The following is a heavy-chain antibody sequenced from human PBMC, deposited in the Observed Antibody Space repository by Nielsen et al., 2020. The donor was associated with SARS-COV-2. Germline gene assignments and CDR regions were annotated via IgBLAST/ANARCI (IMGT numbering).Heavy chain of an antibody. V-gene: IGHV1-3*01. CDR1: GNTFTTYA. J-gene: IGHJ1*01. CDR2: INVGNTNR. Sequence: ASVKVSCKTSGNTFTTYAIHWVRQAPGQRLEWMGWINVGNTNRKYSEKFQGRATITTDISASTAYMELSGLRSEDTAIYYCARDQTTVTGAEYYPHWGQGTFVSVSS. CDR3: ARDQTTVTGAEYYPH. D-gene: IGHD4-17*01.